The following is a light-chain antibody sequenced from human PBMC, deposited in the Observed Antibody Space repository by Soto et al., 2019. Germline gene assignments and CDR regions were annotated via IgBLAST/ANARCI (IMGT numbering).Light chain of an antibody. CDR1: QDISSW. CDR3: QQASNFPLT. J-gene: IGKJ4*01. Sequence: DIQMTQSPSSVSASVGDRVTITCRASQDISSWLAWFQQRPGRAPKLLIYAASTLQSGVPSRFGGSGSGTVFTLTISSLQPEDFGTYYCQQASNFPLTFGGGTKVENK. V-gene: IGKV1-12*01. CDR2: AAS.